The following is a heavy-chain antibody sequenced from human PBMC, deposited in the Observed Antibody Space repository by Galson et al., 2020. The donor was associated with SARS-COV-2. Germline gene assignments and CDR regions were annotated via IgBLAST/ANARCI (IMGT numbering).Heavy chain of an antibody. CDR1: GGSISSRSYY. Sequence: SETLSLTCTVSGGSISSRSYYWGWIRQPPGKGLEWNGRIHYSGSTYYNPSLKSRVTIAVDTSKNQFSLKLSSVAAADTAVYYCARSRRGWSRDDAFDIWGQGTMVTVSS. V-gene: IGHV4-39*01. J-gene: IGHJ3*02. CDR3: ARSRRGWSRDDAFDI. CDR2: IHYSGST. D-gene: IGHD6-19*01.